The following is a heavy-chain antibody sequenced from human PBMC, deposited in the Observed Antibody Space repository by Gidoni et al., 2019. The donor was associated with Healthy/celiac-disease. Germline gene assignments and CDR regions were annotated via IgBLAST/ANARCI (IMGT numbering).Heavy chain of an antibody. V-gene: IGHV5-51*01. CDR3: ARPLGYYGSGSSDAFDI. J-gene: IGHJ3*02. Sequence: EVQLVQSGAEVKKPGESLTISCQGSGYSFTSYWSGWVRQMPGKGLEWMGIIYPGDSDTRYSPSFQGQVTISADKSISTAYLQWSSLKASDTAMYYCARPLGYYGSGSSDAFDIWGQGTMVTVSS. D-gene: IGHD3-10*01. CDR1: GYSFTSYW. CDR2: IYPGDSDT.